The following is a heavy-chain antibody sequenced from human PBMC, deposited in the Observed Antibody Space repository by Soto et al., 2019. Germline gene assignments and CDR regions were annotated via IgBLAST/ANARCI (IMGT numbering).Heavy chain of an antibody. CDR1: GYTFTSYG. CDR2: ISAYNGNT. D-gene: IGHD5-18*01. CDR3: ARGRVPVDTAMANDY. V-gene: IGHV1-18*01. Sequence: ASVKVSCKASGYTFTSYGISWVRQAPGQGIEWMGWISAYNGNTKYAQKLQGRVTMTTDTSTSTAYMELKSLRSDDTAVYYCARGRVPVDTAMANDYWGQGTLVTVSS. J-gene: IGHJ4*02.